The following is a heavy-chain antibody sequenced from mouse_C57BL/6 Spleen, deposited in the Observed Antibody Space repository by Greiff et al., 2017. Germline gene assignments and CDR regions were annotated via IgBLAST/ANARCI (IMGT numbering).Heavy chain of an antibody. J-gene: IGHJ4*01. CDR2: INPNNGGT. CDR1: GYTFTDYY. CDR3: ARADYEMDY. V-gene: IGHV1-26*01. Sequence: EVQLQQSGPELVKPGASVKISCKASGYTFTDYYMNWVKQSHGKSLEWIGDINPNNGGTSYNQKFKGKATLTVDKSSSTAYMELRSLTSEDSAVYYCARADYEMDYWGQGTSVTVSS.